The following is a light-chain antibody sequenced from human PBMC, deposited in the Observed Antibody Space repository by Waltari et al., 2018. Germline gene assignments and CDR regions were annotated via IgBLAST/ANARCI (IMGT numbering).Light chain of an antibody. V-gene: IGKV1-39*01. CDR3: QQSYTLPYT. CDR2: DTS. CDR1: QTIYNS. J-gene: IGKJ2*01. Sequence: DIQMTQSPSPLSASVGHRVTITCRASQTIYNSLNWYQHKPGKAPKLLISDTSTLQSGVPSRFSGRGSGTEFTLTISRLQPEDFGTYYCQQSYTLPYTFGQGTKLDI.